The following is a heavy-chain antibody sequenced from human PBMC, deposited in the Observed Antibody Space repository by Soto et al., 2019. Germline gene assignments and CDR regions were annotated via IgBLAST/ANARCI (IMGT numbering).Heavy chain of an antibody. CDR3: ARSSGSYWWEFDY. CDR2: ISSSGNYA. Sequence: QVHLVESGGGLVKPAGSLRLSCAASGFTFSDYYMSWIRQAPGKGLEWISYISSSGNYADYADSMKGRFTISRDNDKNSLYLQAHRLRADDTAVYYCARSSGSYWWEFDYCGQGTLVTVSS. CDR1: GFTFSDYY. V-gene: IGHV3-11*06. J-gene: IGHJ4*02. D-gene: IGHD3-10*01.